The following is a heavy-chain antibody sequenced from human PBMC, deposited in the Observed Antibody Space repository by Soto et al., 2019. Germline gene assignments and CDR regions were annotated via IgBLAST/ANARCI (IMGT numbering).Heavy chain of an antibody. J-gene: IGHJ5*02. Sequence: QVQLVESGGGVVQPGRSLRLFCAASGFTFSSYGMHWVRQAPGKGLEWVAVISYDGSNKYYADSVKGRFTISRDNSKNTLYLQMNSLRAEDTAVYYCAKDLDYYDSSGRNGFDPWGQGTLVTVSS. CDR1: GFTFSSYG. V-gene: IGHV3-30*18. CDR3: AKDLDYYDSSGRNGFDP. D-gene: IGHD3-22*01. CDR2: ISYDGSNK.